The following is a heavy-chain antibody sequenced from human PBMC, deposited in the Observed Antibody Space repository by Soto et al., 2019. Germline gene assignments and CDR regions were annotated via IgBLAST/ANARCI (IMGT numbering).Heavy chain of an antibody. J-gene: IGHJ6*02. CDR2: ISIGGTPI. CDR1: GFTFSDYY. Sequence: GRSLRLSCEGSGFTFSDYYMSWIRQVPGKGLEWVSYISIGGTPIYYADSVKGRFTISRDNAQNSLYLHMTSLTAEDTALYYCVRGPEELVYYNSIDVWGQGTTVTVSS. CDR3: VRGPEELVYYNSIDV. V-gene: IGHV3-11*01. D-gene: IGHD3-10*01.